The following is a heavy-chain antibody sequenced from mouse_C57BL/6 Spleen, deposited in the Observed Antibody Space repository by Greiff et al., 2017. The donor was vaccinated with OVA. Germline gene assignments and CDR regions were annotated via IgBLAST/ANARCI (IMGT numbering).Heavy chain of an antibody. D-gene: IGHD4-1*01. Sequence: QVQLQQSGAELVRPGASVTLSCKASGYTFTDYEMHWVKQTPVHGLEWIGAIDPETGGTAYNQKFKGKAILTADKSSSTAYMELRSLTSEDSAVYYCTRGELGTPWFAYGGQGTLVTVSA. J-gene: IGHJ3*01. CDR3: TRGELGTPWFAY. CDR2: IDPETGGT. CDR1: GYTFTDYE. V-gene: IGHV1-15*01.